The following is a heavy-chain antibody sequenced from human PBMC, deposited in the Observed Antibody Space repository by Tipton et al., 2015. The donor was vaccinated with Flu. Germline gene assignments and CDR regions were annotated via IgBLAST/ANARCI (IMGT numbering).Heavy chain of an antibody. J-gene: IGHJ5*02. CDR2: VNHSGST. CDR1: GGSFSGDY. D-gene: IGHD3-22*01. Sequence: LRLSCVVYGGSFSGDYCSWIRQPPGKGLEWIGEVNHSGSTNYNPSLKSRVTISVDTSKNQFSLKLDSVTAADTAVYYCAREDPYDNSGPYHLRGGRLDPWGQGTLVTVSS. V-gene: IGHV4-34*01. CDR3: AREDPYDNSGPYHLRGGRLDP.